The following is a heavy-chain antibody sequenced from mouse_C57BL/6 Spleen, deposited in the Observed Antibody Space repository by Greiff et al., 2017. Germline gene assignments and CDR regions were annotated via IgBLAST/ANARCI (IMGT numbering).Heavy chain of an antibody. CDR3: ARRRDYGSSQYYYAMDY. CDR2: IYPGSGST. J-gene: IGHJ4*01. CDR1: GYTFTSYW. V-gene: IGHV1-55*01. Sequence: QVQLKQPGAELVKPGASVKMSCKASGYTFTSYWITWVKQRPGQGLEWIGDIYPGSGSTNYNEKFKSKATLTVDTSSSTAYMQLSSLTSEDSAVYYCARRRDYGSSQYYYAMDYWGQGTSVTVSS. D-gene: IGHD1-1*01.